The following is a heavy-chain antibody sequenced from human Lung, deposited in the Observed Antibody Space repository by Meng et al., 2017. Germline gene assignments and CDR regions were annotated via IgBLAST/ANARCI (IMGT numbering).Heavy chain of an antibody. J-gene: IGHJ4*02. CDR3: ARSQQWLDS. D-gene: IGHD6-19*01. CDR2: TYYRSKWYN. CDR1: GDSVSSNSAA. Sequence: QVHLQQSGPGLVTPSHTPPPTCAIPGDSVSSNSAAWNWIRQSPSRGLEWLGRTYYRSKWYNGYAVSVRSRITINPDTSKNQFSLQLNSVPPEDTAVYYCARSQQWLDSWGQGTLVTVSS. V-gene: IGHV6-1*01.